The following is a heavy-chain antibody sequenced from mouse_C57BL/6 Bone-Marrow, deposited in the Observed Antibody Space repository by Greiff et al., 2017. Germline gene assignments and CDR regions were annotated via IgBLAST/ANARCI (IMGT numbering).Heavy chain of an antibody. CDR1: GYSFTGYF. CDR2: INPYNGDT. V-gene: IGHV1-20*01. J-gene: IGHJ4*01. CDR3: ARGECDYDDYYAMDY. D-gene: IGHD2-4*01. Sequence: EVQLQQSGPELVKPGDSVKISCKASGYSFTGYFMNWVMQSHGKSLEWIGRINPYNGDTFYNQKFKGKATLTVDKTSSTAHMELRSLTSEDSAVYYCARGECDYDDYYAMDYWGQGTSVTVSS.